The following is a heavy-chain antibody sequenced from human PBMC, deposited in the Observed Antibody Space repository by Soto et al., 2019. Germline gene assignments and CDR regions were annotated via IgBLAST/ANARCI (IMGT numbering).Heavy chain of an antibody. V-gene: IGHV1-18*01. CDR3: GRDYFESSVYWYVFFDI. D-gene: IGHD3-22*01. CDR1: GYTFTNYG. Sequence: ASVKVSCKASGYTFTNYGISWVRQAPGQGLEWMGWISTYNGDTNYAQNLQGRLTMTTDTSTTTVYMELRSLRSDDTAVYYCGRDYFESSVYWYVFFDIGGQGKMVTVS. CDR2: ISTYNGDT. J-gene: IGHJ3*02.